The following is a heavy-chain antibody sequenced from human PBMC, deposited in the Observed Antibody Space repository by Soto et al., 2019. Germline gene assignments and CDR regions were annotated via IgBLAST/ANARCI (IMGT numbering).Heavy chain of an antibody. Sequence: QVHLVQSGAEVKKPGSSVKVSCKASGDTFSRYTISWVRQAPGQGLEWMGRIIPDLALASYAQKFQGRVSITADKSTTTAYMELSSLRSEDTAVYYCARDHILTGYRVDYWGQGALLTVSS. CDR2: IIPDLALA. CDR1: GDTFSRYT. D-gene: IGHD3-9*01. J-gene: IGHJ4*02. V-gene: IGHV1-69*08. CDR3: ARDHILTGYRVDY.